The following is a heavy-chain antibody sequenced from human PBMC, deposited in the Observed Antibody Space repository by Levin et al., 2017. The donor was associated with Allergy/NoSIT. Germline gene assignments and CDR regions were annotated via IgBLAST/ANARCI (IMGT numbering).Heavy chain of an antibody. J-gene: IGHJ4*02. Sequence: HPGGSLRLSCTGSVFTFGDYAMSWVRQAPGKGLEWVGFIRNKAHGGTTEYAASVKGRLTISRDDSKSIAYLQMNSLKTEDTAVYFCARGGPPNYDYNWGSYRDGYFDYWGQGTLVTVSS. V-gene: IGHV3-49*04. D-gene: IGHD3-16*02. CDR3: ARGGPPNYDYNWGSYRDGYFDY. CDR2: IRNKAHGGTT. CDR1: VFTFGDYA.